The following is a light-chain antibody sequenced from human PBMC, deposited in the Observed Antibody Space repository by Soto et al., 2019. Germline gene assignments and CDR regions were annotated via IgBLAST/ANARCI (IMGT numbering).Light chain of an antibody. CDR1: QSVSSN. J-gene: IGKJ1*01. CDR2: GAS. V-gene: IGKV3-15*01. Sequence: EIVMPQYPATLSVSPGERATLSCRASQSVSSNLAWYQQKPGQAPRLLIYGASIRATGIPDRVSGSGSGTEFTLTSSRLQSEDFAVYYCQQYNNWLWTFGQGTKVEI. CDR3: QQYNNWLWT.